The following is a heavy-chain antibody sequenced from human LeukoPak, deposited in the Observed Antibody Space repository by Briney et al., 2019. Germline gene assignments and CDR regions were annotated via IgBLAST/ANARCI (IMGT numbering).Heavy chain of an antibody. CDR2: INPSGGST. Sequence: ASVKVSCKASGYTFTSYYMHWVRQAPGQGLEWMGIINPSGGSTSYAQKFQGRATMTRDTSTSTVYMELSSLRSEDTAVCYCATPAVAGTSFFDYWGQGTLVTVSS. V-gene: IGHV1-46*03. J-gene: IGHJ4*02. CDR1: GYTFTSYY. CDR3: ATPAVAGTSFFDY. D-gene: IGHD6-19*01.